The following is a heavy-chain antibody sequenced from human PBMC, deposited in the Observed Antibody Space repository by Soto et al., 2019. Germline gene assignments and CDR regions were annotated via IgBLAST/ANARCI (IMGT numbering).Heavy chain of an antibody. CDR1: GYSFTSYW. D-gene: IGHD3-22*01. V-gene: IGHV5-51*01. J-gene: IGHJ3*02. CDR2: IYPGDSDT. CDR3: ARRAAGYYDSSGYSDAFDI. Sequence: GESLKISCKGSGYSFTSYWIGWVRQMPGKGLEWMGIIYPGDSDTRYSPSFQGQVAISADKSISTAYLQWSSLKASDPAMYYCARRAAGYYDSSGYSDAFDIWGQGTMVTVS.